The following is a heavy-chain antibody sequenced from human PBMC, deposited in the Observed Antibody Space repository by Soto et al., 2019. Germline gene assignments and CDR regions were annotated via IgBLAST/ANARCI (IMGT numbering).Heavy chain of an antibody. V-gene: IGHV4-39*01. CDR1: GGSISSSSYY. CDR3: ARRGSGSYHDY. CDR2: IYYSGST. J-gene: IGHJ4*02. D-gene: IGHD3-10*01. Sequence: QLQLQESGPGLVKPSETLSLTCTVSGGSISSSSYYWGWIRQPPGKGLEWIGSIYYSGSTYYNPSLKXRXTXSXXTSKHQLSLKLSSVTAADTAVYYCARRGSGSYHDYWGQGTLVTVSS.